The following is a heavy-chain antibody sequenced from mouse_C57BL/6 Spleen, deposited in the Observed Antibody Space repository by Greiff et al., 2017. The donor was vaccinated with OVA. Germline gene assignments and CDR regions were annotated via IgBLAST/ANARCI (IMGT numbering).Heavy chain of an antibody. CDR3: AREGFYGAMDY. CDR2: ISYDGSN. D-gene: IGHD1-1*01. V-gene: IGHV3-6*01. CDR1: GYSITSGYY. Sequence: ESGPGLVKPSQSLSLTCSVTGYSITSGYYWNWIRQFPGNKLEWMGYISYDGSNNYNPSLKNRISITRDTSKNQFFLKLNSVTTEDTATYYCAREGFYGAMDYWGQGTSVTVSS. J-gene: IGHJ4*01.